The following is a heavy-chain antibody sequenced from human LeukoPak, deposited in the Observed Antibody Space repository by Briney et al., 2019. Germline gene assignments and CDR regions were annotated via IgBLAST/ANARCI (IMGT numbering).Heavy chain of an antibody. D-gene: IGHD5-12*01. CDR1: GGSISSSSYY. CDR2: ICYSGST. Sequence: SETLSLTCTVSGGSISSSSYYWGWIRQPPGKGLEWIGSICYSGSTYYNPSLKSRVTISVDTSKNQFSLKLSSVTAADTAVYYCARDGDIVATISAFDIWGQGTMVTVSS. CDR3: ARDGDIVATISAFDI. V-gene: IGHV4-39*07. J-gene: IGHJ3*02.